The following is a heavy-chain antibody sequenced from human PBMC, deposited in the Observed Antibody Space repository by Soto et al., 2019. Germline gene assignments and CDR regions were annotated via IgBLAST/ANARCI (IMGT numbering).Heavy chain of an antibody. CDR3: AKNSAATIRVGFDY. CDR2: ITGSDGRT. CDR1: GFTFATYT. D-gene: IGHD5-12*01. Sequence: EVQLLESGGGLVQPGWSLRLSCAASGFTFATYTMSWVRQTPGKGLEWVSAITGSDGRTYYADSVKGRFTISRDTSKNTLYLQMNSLGAEDTAVYYCAKNSAATIRVGFDYWGQGTLVTVSS. J-gene: IGHJ4*02. V-gene: IGHV3-23*01.